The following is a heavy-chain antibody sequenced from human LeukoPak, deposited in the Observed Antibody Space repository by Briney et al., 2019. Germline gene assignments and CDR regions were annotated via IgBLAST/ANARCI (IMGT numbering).Heavy chain of an antibody. CDR2: ISGGEDT. CDR3: AKDPAYYYDSSGYFDY. CDR1: GFTSSHYA. V-gene: IGHV3-23*01. Sequence: GGSLRLSCAASGFTSSHYAMRWVRQAPGKGLEWLSEISGGEDTYHADSVKGRFTISRDNSKNTLYLQMNSLRAEDTAVYYCAKDPAYYYDSSGYFDYWGQGTLVTVSS. D-gene: IGHD3-22*01. J-gene: IGHJ4*02.